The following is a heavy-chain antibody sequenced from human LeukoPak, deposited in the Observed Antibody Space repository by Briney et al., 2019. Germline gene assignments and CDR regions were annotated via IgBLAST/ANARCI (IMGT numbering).Heavy chain of an antibody. Sequence: PGGSLRLSCAASGFTFSSYWMHWVRQAPGKGLVWVSRINSDGISTSYADSVKGRFTISRDNAKNTLYLQMNSLRAEDTAVYYCARASAATILQYYYYMDVWGKGTTVTISS. CDR2: INSDGIST. CDR3: ARASAATILQYYYYMDV. J-gene: IGHJ6*03. CDR1: GFTFSSYW. V-gene: IGHV3-74*01. D-gene: IGHD3-3*01.